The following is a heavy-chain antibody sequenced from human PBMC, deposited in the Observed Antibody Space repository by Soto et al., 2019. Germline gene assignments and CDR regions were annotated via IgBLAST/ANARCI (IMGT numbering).Heavy chain of an antibody. D-gene: IGHD1-26*01. V-gene: IGHV3-21*01. Sequence: PWGSLRLSCSASVFTFSSYSMNWFRQAPGKGLEWVSSISSSSSYIYYADSVKGRFTISRDNAKNSLYLQMNSLRAEDTAVYYCARDHGATGFDYWGQGTLVTVSS. CDR3: ARDHGATGFDY. CDR2: ISSSSSYI. J-gene: IGHJ4*02. CDR1: VFTFSSYS.